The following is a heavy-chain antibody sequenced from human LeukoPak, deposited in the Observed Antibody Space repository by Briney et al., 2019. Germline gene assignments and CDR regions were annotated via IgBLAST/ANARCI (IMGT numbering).Heavy chain of an antibody. V-gene: IGHV3-7*01. CDR3: ARDIGITMVRDDAFDI. D-gene: IGHD3-10*01. CDR2: IKQDGSEK. J-gene: IGHJ3*02. CDR1: GFTLSSYW. Sequence: PGGSLRLSCAASGFTLSSYWMSWVRQAPGKGLEWVANIKQDGSEKYYVDSVKGRFTISRDNAKNSLYLQMNSLRAEDTAVYYCARDIGITMVRDDAFDIWGQGTMVTVSS.